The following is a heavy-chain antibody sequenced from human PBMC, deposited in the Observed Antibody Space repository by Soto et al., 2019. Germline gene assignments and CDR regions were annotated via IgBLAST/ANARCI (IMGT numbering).Heavy chain of an antibody. V-gene: IGHV4-59*01. CDR2: IYYGGST. CDR1: GGSISSFY. Sequence: SETLSLTCSVSGGSISSFYCSWIRQPPGKGLEWIGYIYYGGSTKYNPSLESRVTMSVDKSKKQFSLKLSSVTPADTAVYYCAKWGDGMDVWGQGTTVTVSS. CDR3: AKWGDGMDV. D-gene: IGHD3-16*01. J-gene: IGHJ6*02.